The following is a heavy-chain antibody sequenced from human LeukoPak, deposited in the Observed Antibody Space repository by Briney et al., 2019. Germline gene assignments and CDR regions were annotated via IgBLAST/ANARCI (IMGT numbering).Heavy chain of an antibody. Sequence: SETLSLACTVSGGSISSGGYYWSWIRQHPGKGLEWIGSIYYSGSTYYNPSLKTRVTISVDTSKNQFSLKLSSVTAANTAVYYCARRSEYHWFDPWGQGTLVTVSS. CDR3: ARRSEYHWFDP. D-gene: IGHD2-2*01. CDR2: IYYSGST. CDR1: GGSISSGGYY. V-gene: IGHV4-31*03. J-gene: IGHJ5*02.